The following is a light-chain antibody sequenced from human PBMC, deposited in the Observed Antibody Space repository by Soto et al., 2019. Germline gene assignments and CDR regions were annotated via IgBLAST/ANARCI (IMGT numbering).Light chain of an antibody. Sequence: QMTPSPSSLSASVGDRVTITCRASQSISSYLNWYQQKPGKAPKLLIYAASSLQSGVPSRFSGSGSGTDFTLTISSLQPEDFATYYCQQSYSTPPTFGQGTKVDI. CDR3: QQSYSTPPT. J-gene: IGKJ1*01. CDR1: QSISSY. V-gene: IGKV1-39*01. CDR2: AAS.